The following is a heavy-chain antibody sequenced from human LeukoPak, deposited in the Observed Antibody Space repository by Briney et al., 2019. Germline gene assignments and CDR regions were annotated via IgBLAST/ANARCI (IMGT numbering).Heavy chain of an antibody. D-gene: IGHD4-17*01. Sequence: PSETLSLTCAVYGGSFSGYYWSWIRQPPGKGLEWIGEINHSGSTNYNPSLKSRVTMSVDTSKNQFSLKLSSVTAADTAVYYCARGLGGDYDNWFDPWGQGTLVTVCS. V-gene: IGHV4-34*01. CDR1: GGSFSGYY. CDR3: ARGLGGDYDNWFDP. J-gene: IGHJ5*02. CDR2: INHSGST.